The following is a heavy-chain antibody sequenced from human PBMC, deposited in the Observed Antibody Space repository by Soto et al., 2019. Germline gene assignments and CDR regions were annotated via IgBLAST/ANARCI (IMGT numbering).Heavy chain of an antibody. J-gene: IGHJ4*02. V-gene: IGHV4-31*03. CDR2: IYYSGST. D-gene: IGHD2-15*01. CDR1: GGSIRSGSHY. Sequence: SETLSLTCTVSGGSIRSGSHYWSWIRQHPGKGLEWIGYIYYSGSTYYNPSLKSRITISISTSKNQFSLKLTSVTAADTAVYYCARDDHCSGGSCYSPNFDYWGQGTLVTVSS. CDR3: ARDDHCSGGSCYSPNFDY.